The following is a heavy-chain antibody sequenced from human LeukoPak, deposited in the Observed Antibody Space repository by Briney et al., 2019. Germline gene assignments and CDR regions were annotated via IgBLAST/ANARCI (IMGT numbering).Heavy chain of an antibody. J-gene: IGHJ3*02. CDR1: GYIFTSYW. CDR2: IYPSDSDT. Sequence: KLGESLKISCRASGYIFTSYWIAWVRQMRGKGLEYMGVIYPSDSDTRYSPSFQGQVTMSADKSINTAYLQWSSLKASDTATYFCARPPAYSGGKCYTDGLDIWGQGTMVTVSS. D-gene: IGHD2-21*01. V-gene: IGHV5-51*01. CDR3: ARPPAYSGGKCYTDGLDI.